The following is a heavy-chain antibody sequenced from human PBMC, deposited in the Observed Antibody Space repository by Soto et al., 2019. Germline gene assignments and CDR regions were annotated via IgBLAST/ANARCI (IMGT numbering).Heavy chain of an antibody. CDR3: ARGDTQYYYYYYMDV. V-gene: IGHV3-66*01. CDR2: IYSGGST. CDR1: GFTVSSNY. D-gene: IGHD5-18*01. Sequence: EVQLVESGGGLVQPGGSLRLSCAASGFTVSSNYMSWVRQAPGKGLEWGSVIYSGGSTYYADSVKGRFTISRDNSKNTLYLQMNSLRAEDTAVYYCARGDTQYYYYYYMDVWGKGTTVTVSS. J-gene: IGHJ6*03.